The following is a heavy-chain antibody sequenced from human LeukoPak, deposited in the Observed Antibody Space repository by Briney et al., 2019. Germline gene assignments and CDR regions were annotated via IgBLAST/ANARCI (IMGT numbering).Heavy chain of an antibody. V-gene: IGHV3-74*01. CDR1: GFTFSSYW. CDR3: ARTRRNSGSYYGDY. Sequence: GGSLRRSCAASGFTFSSYWMHWVRQAPGKGLVWVSRINTDGSSTSYADSVKGRFTISRDNAKNTLYLQMNSLRADDTAVYYCARTRRNSGSYYGDYWGQGTLVTVSS. CDR2: INTDGSST. D-gene: IGHD1-26*01. J-gene: IGHJ4*02.